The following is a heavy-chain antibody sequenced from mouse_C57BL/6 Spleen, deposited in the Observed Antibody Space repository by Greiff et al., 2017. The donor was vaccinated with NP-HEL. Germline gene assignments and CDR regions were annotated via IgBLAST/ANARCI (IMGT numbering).Heavy chain of an antibody. CDR3: ARTMITSYYYAMDY. Sequence: VKLVESGPGLVAPSQSLSITCTVSGFSLTSYGVHWVRQPPGKGLEWLVVIWSDGSTTYNSALKSRLSISKDNSKSQVFLKMNSLQTDDTAMYYCARTMITSYYYAMDYWGQGTSVTVSS. V-gene: IGHV2-6*03. D-gene: IGHD2-4*01. J-gene: IGHJ4*01. CDR2: IWSDGST. CDR1: GFSLTSYG.